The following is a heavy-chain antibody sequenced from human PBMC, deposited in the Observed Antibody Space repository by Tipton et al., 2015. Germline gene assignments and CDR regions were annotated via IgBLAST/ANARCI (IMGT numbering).Heavy chain of an antibody. CDR1: GGSISRSDYY. D-gene: IGHD2-15*01. CDR3: ARLGGVVVGVAAATRFTTPDFWFDS. J-gene: IGHJ5*01. CDR2: MFYSGSA. Sequence: TLSLTCNVFGGSISRSDYYWGWIRQPPGKGLEWIGNMFYSGSAYYNPALNSRVTISVDTSENRFSLGLSSLTAADTTVYYCARLGGVVVGVAAATRFTTPDFWFDSWGQGTLVTVSS. V-gene: IGHV4-39*01.